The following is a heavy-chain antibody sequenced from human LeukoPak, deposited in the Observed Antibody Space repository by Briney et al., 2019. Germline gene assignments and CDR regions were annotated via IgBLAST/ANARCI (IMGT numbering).Heavy chain of an antibody. J-gene: IGHJ4*02. V-gene: IGHV1-69*13. CDR2: IIPIFGTA. CDR3: AGGIAVAGEIDY. Sequence: ASVKVSCKASGGTFSSYAISWVRQAPGQGLEWMGGIIPIFGTASYAQKFQGRVTITADESTSTAYMELSSLRSEDTAVYYCAGGIAVAGEIDYWGQGTLVTVSS. CDR1: GGTFSSYA. D-gene: IGHD6-19*01.